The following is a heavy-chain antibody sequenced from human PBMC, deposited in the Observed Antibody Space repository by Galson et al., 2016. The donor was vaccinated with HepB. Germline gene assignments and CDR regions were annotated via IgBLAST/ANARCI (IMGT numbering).Heavy chain of an antibody. D-gene: IGHD3-16*01. Sequence: SVKVSCKASGYTFTTYAMHWVRQAPGQRLEWMGWINAGNGNTKYSQKFQGRVTITRDTSASTAYMELSSLRSEDTAVYYCARDSYVWRGGFTRGYSHYYGMDVWGQGTTVTVSS. V-gene: IGHV1-3*01. CDR3: ARDSYVWRGGFTRGYSHYYGMDV. CDR2: INAGNGNT. CDR1: GYTFTTYA. J-gene: IGHJ6*02.